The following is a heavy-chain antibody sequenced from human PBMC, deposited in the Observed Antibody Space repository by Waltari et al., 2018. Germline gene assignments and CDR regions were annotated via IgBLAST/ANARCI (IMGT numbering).Heavy chain of an antibody. CDR2: IYYSGST. Sequence: QVQLQESGPGLVKPSQTLSLTCTVSGGSISSVGYYWSWIRQHPGKGLEWIGYIYYSGSTYYNPSLKSLVTISVDTSKNQFSLKLSSVTAADTAVYYCARSSVYGGNYFDYWGQGTLVTVSS. CDR1: GGSISSVGYY. J-gene: IGHJ4*02. D-gene: IGHD4-17*01. V-gene: IGHV4-31*01. CDR3: ARSSVYGGNYFDY.